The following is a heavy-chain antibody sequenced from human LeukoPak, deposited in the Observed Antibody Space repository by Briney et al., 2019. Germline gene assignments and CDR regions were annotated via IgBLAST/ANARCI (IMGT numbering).Heavy chain of an antibody. Sequence: GGSLRLSCAASGFAFSSYGMHWVRQAPGKGLEWVAVIWYDGSNKYYADSVKGRVTISRDNSKNTLYLQMNSLRAEDTAVYYCARDLRGYYFDYWGQGTLVTVSS. V-gene: IGHV3-33*01. CDR2: IWYDGSNK. CDR1: GFAFSSYG. CDR3: ARDLRGYYFDY. J-gene: IGHJ4*02. D-gene: IGHD4-17*01.